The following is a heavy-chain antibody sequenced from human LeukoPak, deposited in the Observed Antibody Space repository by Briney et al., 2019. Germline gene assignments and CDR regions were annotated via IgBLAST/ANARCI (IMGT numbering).Heavy chain of an antibody. J-gene: IGHJ4*02. Sequence: SVKVSCKASGGTFSNYGISWVRQAPGQGLEWMGGIIPIFGTANYAQKFQGRVTITADESTITAYMELSSLRSEDTAVYYCATAGAYCGGDCYRLDYWGQGTLVTVSS. V-gene: IGHV1-69*13. D-gene: IGHD2-21*01. CDR1: GGTFSNYG. CDR3: ATAGAYCGGDCYRLDY. CDR2: IIPIFGTA.